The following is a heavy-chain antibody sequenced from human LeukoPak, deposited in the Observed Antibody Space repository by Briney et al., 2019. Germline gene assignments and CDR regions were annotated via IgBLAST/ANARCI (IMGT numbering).Heavy chain of an antibody. Sequence: GESLNISCKASGYDFNNYWVGWVRQMPGKGLEWMGIINPDDSKTTYSPSFHGQVTISADRSITTAYLQWRNLKASDTAIYYCARAYRGYTNILFDYWGQGTLVTVSS. CDR1: GYDFNNYW. V-gene: IGHV5-51*01. CDR2: INPDDSKT. J-gene: IGHJ4*02. CDR3: ARAYRGYTNILFDY. D-gene: IGHD5-12*01.